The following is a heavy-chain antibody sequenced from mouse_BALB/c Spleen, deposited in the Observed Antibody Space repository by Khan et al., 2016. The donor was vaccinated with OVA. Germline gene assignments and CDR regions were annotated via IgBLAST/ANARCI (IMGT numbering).Heavy chain of an antibody. CDR3: ARVYGGDFDY. CDR1: GYSITSDYA. D-gene: IGHD2-10*02. Sequence: EVQLQESGPGLVKPSQSLSLTCTVTGYSITSDYAWNWIRQFPGNKLEWMGYISYSGNTNYNPSLKSRISITRDTPKNQFFLPLNSVTTEDTATYYCARVYGGDFDYWGQGTTLTVSS. V-gene: IGHV3-2*02. CDR2: ISYSGNT. J-gene: IGHJ2*01.